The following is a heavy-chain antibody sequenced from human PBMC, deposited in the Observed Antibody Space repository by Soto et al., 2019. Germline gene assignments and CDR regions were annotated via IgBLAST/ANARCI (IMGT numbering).Heavy chain of an antibody. J-gene: IGHJ3*02. Sequence: ASVKVSCKASGYTFTSYYMHWVRQAPGQGLEWMGIINPSGGSTSYAQKFQGRVTMTRDTSTSTVYMELSSLRSEDTAVYYCALRAHYDILTFYYTQGPDAFDIWGQGTMVTVSS. V-gene: IGHV1-46*01. CDR3: ALRAHYDILTFYYTQGPDAFDI. CDR2: INPSGGST. CDR1: GYTFTSYY. D-gene: IGHD3-9*01.